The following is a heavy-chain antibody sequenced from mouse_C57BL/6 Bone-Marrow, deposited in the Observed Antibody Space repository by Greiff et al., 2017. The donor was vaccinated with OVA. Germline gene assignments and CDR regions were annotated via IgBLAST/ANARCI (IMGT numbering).Heavy chain of an antibody. Sequence: VQGVESGAELVRPGASVKLSCKASGYTFTDYYINWVKQRPGQGLEWIARIYPGSGNTYYNEKFKGKATLTAEKSSSTAYMQLSSLTSEDSAVYFCARSKSRGYAMDYWGQGTSVTVSS. D-gene: IGHD1-1*01. J-gene: IGHJ4*01. CDR2: IYPGSGNT. V-gene: IGHV1-76*01. CDR1: GYTFTDYY. CDR3: ARSKSRGYAMDY.